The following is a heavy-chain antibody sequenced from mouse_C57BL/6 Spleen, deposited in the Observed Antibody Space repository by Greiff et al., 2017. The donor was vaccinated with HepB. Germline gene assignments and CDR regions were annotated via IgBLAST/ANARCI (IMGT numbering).Heavy chain of an antibody. D-gene: IGHD1-1*01. CDR1: GYTFTSYW. CDR3: AISAGSSPWFAY. CDR2: IHPSDSDT. J-gene: IGHJ3*01. Sequence: QVQLQQPGAELVKPGASVKVSCKASGYTFTSYWMHWVKQRPGQGLEWIGRIHPSDSDTNYNQKFKGKATLTVAKSSSTAYMELSSLTSEDSAVYYCAISAGSSPWFAYWGQGTLVTVSA. V-gene: IGHV1-74*01.